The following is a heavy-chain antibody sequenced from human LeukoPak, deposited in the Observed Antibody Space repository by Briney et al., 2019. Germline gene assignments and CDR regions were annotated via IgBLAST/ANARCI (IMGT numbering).Heavy chain of an antibody. CDR2: IIPIFGTA. Sequence: SVKVTCKASGGTFSSYAISWVRQAPGQGLEWMGGIIPIFGTANYAQKFQGRVTITADKSTSTAYMELSSLRSEDTAVYYCARGSDGSGSLVGTWGQGTLVTVSS. CDR3: ARGSDGSGSLVGT. J-gene: IGHJ5*02. V-gene: IGHV1-69*06. CDR1: GGTFSSYA. D-gene: IGHD3-10*01.